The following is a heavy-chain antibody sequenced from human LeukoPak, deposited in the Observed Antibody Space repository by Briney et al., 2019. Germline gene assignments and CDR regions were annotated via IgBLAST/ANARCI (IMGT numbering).Heavy chain of an antibody. V-gene: IGHV3-74*01. CDR1: GVTFSSPW. CDR3: AVSDYFDY. Sequence: GGSLRLSCAASGVTFSSPWMHWVRQPPGKGLVWVSRIRGDGSSTSYADSVQGRFTISRDNAKNTLYLQMNSLRAEDTAVYYCAVSDYFDYWGQGTLVTVSS. J-gene: IGHJ4*02. CDR2: IRGDGSST.